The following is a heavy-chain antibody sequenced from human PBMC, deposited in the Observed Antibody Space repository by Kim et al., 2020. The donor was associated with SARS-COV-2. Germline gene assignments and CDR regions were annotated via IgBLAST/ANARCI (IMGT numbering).Heavy chain of an antibody. CDR2: ISYSGTT. J-gene: IGHJ5*01. CDR1: GGSITSYY. D-gene: IGHD3-3*01. CDR3: ARDVRAGSGFFGWFDS. V-gene: IGHV4-59*01. Sequence: SETLSLTCSVSGGSITSYYWSWIRQSPGKGLEWIGYISYSGTTNYNPSLKRRVTILLDTSKNQFSLKLTSVTAADTAVYHCARDVRAGSGFFGWFDSFG.